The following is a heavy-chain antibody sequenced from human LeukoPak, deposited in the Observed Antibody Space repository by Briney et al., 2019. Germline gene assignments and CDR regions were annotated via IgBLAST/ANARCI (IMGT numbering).Heavy chain of an antibody. CDR2: MNPNSGNT. D-gene: IGHD1-7*01. CDR3: ARHRNWNYDAFDI. CDR1: GYTFTSYD. V-gene: IGHV1-8*01. Sequence: ASVKVSCKASGYTFTSYDTNWVRQATGQGLEWMGWMNPNSGNTGYAQKFQGRVTMTRNTSISTAYMELSSLRSEDTAVYYCARHRNWNYDAFDIWGQGTMVTVSS. J-gene: IGHJ3*02.